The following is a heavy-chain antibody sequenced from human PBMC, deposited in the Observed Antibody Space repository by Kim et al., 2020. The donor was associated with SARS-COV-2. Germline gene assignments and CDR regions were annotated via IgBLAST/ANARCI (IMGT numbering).Heavy chain of an antibody. D-gene: IGHD3-16*01. J-gene: IGHJ4*02. CDR3: ATGVWTSRPLCAYDCYLEY. CDR2: ISTDGSNK. CDR1: GFTFSTYG. V-gene: IGHV3-30*03. Sequence: GGSLRLSCAASGFTFSTYGMHWVRQAPGKGPEWVAVISTDGSNKYYADSVKGRFTISRDNSKNTLFLQMDSLRPEDTAVYHCATGVWTSRPLCAYDCYLEYWGQRTLVTVSS.